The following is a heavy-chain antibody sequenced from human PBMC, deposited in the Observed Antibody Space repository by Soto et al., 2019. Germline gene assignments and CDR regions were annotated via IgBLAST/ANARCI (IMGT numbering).Heavy chain of an antibody. V-gene: IGHV3-23*01. CDR2: VSGSGGET. CDR1: GFTFSSYA. J-gene: IGHJ4*02. D-gene: IGHD3-10*01. CDR3: AKDVFVEWFGKFRSFDY. Sequence: EVQLLESGGDLVQPGGSLRLSCTASGFTFSSYAMSWIRQAPGQGLEWVSTVSGSGGETQYADSVKGRFTTSRHNSKNTLFVQLCSLRAEDTAVDYCAKDVFVEWFGKFRSFDYWGQGSLVTVSS.